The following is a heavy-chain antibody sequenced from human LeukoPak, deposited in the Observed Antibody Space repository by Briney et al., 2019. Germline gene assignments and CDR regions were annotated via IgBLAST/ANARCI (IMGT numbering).Heavy chain of an antibody. J-gene: IGHJ4*02. D-gene: IGHD6-13*01. Sequence: HSGGSLRLSCAASGFSFSTYSMNWVRQAPGKGREGVSYISPTSSTIYHADSVKGRSTISRDNAKNSLYLQMNSLRAEDTAVYYCARDRNSSSWYGGYWGQGTLVTVSS. V-gene: IGHV3-48*04. CDR3: ARDRNSSSWYGGY. CDR1: GFSFSTYS. CDR2: ISPTSSTI.